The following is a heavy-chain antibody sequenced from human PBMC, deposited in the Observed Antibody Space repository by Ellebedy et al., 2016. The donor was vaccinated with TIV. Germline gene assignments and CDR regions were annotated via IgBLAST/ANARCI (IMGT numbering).Heavy chain of an antibody. Sequence: MPSETLSLTCAVSSVSISSNNWWSWVRQPPGKGLEWIGEIWHSGSTNYNPSLKSRVTISVDTSKKQFSLKLSSVTAADTAVYYCARDVRSLIRFFDYWGQGTLVTVSS. J-gene: IGHJ4*02. V-gene: IGHV4-4*02. CDR3: ARDVRSLIRFFDY. CDR1: SVSISSNNW. CDR2: IWHSGST. D-gene: IGHD2-8*01.